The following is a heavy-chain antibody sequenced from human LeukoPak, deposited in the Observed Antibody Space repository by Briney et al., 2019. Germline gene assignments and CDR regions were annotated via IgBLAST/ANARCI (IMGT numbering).Heavy chain of an antibody. J-gene: IGHJ4*02. D-gene: IGHD3-10*01. V-gene: IGHV3-30*02. Sequence: PGGPLRLSCAASGITFSSHGIHWVRQAPGKVLEWVSFVRYDGGDKFYADSVKGRFTVSRDNSKNTLYLQLNSLRPEDTAVYYCAKGGGRDIWYFDYWGQGILVTVSS. CDR1: GITFSSHG. CDR3: AKGGGRDIWYFDY. CDR2: VRYDGGDK.